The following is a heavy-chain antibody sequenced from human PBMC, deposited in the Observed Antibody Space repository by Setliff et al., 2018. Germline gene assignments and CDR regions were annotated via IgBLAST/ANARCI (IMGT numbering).Heavy chain of an antibody. V-gene: IGHV1-46*01. CDR3: AREGYYDILTGYPGPLYGMDV. J-gene: IGHJ6*02. CDR1: GYTFTSHY. D-gene: IGHD3-9*01. CDR2: INPSSGRT. Sequence: ASVKVSCKASGYTFTSHYMHWVRQAPGLGLEWMGTINPSSGRTSYAQKFQGRVTITADESTSTAYMELSSLRSEDTAVYYCAREGYYDILTGYPGPLYGMDVWGQGTTVTVSS.